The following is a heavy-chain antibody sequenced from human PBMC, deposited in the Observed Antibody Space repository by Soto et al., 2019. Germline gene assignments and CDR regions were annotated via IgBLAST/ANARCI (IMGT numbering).Heavy chain of an antibody. CDR2: IYYTGNT. D-gene: IGHD1-26*01. CDR3: XXXDAESGSNKLDP. Sequence: QVQLQESGPGVVKPSDTLSVTCTVSGGSVSSRSHFWSWIRQPPGVGLQWIGYIYYTGNTNYSPSLKNRATLSVDTSRNHFSLRLTSVTAADTXXXXXXXXDAESGSNKLDPWGQGTL. CDR1: GGSVSSRSHF. J-gene: IGHJ5*02. V-gene: IGHV4-61*03.